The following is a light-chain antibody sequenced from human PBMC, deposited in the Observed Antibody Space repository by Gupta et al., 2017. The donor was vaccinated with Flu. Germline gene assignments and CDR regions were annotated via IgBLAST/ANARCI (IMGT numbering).Light chain of an antibody. CDR1: SSEVGNYNL. Sequence: QSALTQPASVSGSPGQSITISCTGTSSEVGNYNLVSWYQQHPGKAPKLMIYDGRKRPSGVSNRFSGSKSGNTASRTISGLKAEDEADYYCCSYAGSSTCGVFGGGTKLTVL. J-gene: IGLJ2*01. CDR2: DGR. V-gene: IGLV2-23*01. CDR3: CSYAGSSTCGV.